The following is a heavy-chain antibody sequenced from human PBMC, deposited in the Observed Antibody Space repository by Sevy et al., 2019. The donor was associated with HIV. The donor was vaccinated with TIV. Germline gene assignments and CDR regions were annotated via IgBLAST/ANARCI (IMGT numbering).Heavy chain of an antibody. CDR2: IYSSGST. D-gene: IGHD2-21*01. CDR3: ARSHLAFCGGDCFSPYYFDS. Sequence: SETLSLTCSVSGGSISSYYWNCIRQPPGKGLERIGYIYSSGSTNYNPSLKSRVTISVDMSKNQFSLKLSSVTAADTAVYYCARSHLAFCGGDCFSPYYFDSWGQGTLVTVFS. J-gene: IGHJ4*02. V-gene: IGHV4-59*01. CDR1: GGSISSYY.